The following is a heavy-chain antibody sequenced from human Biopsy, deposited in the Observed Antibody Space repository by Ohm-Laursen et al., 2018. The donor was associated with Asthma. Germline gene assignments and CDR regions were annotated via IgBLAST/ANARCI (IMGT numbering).Heavy chain of an antibody. D-gene: IGHD2-2*01. Sequence: GASVKVSCNSLGGTFNTYVIGWVRQAPGQGLEWIGVINSVFGTTTYPQKFQDRVTITADDSTSTVYMELSSLRSEDTAVYYCARKAGSCISRTCYSLDFWGQGTLVTVSS. CDR2: INSVFGTT. CDR1: GGTFNTYV. CDR3: ARKAGSCISRTCYSLDF. J-gene: IGHJ4*02. V-gene: IGHV1-69*13.